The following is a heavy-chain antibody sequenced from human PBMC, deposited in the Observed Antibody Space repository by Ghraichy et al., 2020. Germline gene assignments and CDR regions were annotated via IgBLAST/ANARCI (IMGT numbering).Heavy chain of an antibody. Sequence: SETLSLTCTVSGGSISSSSYYWGWIRQPPGKGLEWIGSIYYSGSTYYNPSLKSRVTISVDTSKNQFSLKLSSVTAADTAVYYCARRRSSGWSDAFDIWGQGTMVTVSS. J-gene: IGHJ3*02. CDR2: IYYSGST. V-gene: IGHV4-39*01. D-gene: IGHD6-19*01. CDR1: GGSISSSSYY. CDR3: ARRRSSGWSDAFDI.